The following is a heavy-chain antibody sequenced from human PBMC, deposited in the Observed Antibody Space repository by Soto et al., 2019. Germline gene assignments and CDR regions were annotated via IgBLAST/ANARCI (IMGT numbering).Heavy chain of an antibody. D-gene: IGHD2-2*02. J-gene: IGHJ5*02. CDR1: YC. CDR3: ARQWTTGVTQGYIHH. Sequence: YCRVRLHQTQGKGLEWIGSIYYSGRTYYNPSFKSRVTISIDTSKNQFSLKLSSVTATDTAVYYCARQWTTGVTQGYIHHWGQGVLVT. CDR2: IYYSGRT. V-gene: IGHV4-39*01.